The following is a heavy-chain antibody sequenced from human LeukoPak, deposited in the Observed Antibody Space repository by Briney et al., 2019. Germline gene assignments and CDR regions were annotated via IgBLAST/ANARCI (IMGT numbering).Heavy chain of an antibody. CDR2: IYTSGST. J-gene: IGHJ2*01. D-gene: IGHD6-13*01. CDR3: ARPRIAAVTYWYFDL. Sequence: TSETLSLTCTVSGGSISSYYWSWIRQPAGKGLEWIGRIYTSGSTNYNPSLKSRVTISVDTSKNQFSLKLSSVTAADTAVYYCARPRIAAVTYWYFDLWGRGTLVTVSS. V-gene: IGHV4-4*07. CDR1: GGSISSYY.